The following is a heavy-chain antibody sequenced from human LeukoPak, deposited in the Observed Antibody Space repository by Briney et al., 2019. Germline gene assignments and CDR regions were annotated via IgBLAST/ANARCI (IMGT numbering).Heavy chain of an antibody. CDR1: EYSFTNYW. CDR3: ARRHKRGAYSYGVDY. D-gene: IGHD5-18*01. CDR2: IYPGDSDT. J-gene: IGHJ4*02. V-gene: IGHV5-51*01. Sequence: GESLKISCKGSEYSFTNYWIAWVRQMPGKGLEWMGIIYPGDSDTRYSPSFHGQVTISADKSISTAYLQWNSLKASDTAMYYCARRHKRGAYSYGVDYWGEGTLVTVSS.